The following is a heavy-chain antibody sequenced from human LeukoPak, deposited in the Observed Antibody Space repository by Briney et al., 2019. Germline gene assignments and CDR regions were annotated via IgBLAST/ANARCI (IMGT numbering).Heavy chain of an antibody. D-gene: IGHD2-2*01. Sequence: ASVKVSCKTSGYVFTTYAIHWGRQAPGRGLEWMGLINAGDGDTRYSQRFQGRVTITRHTSANTAYMELSSLRFEDTAVYYCARGIVVKPSANWFDPWGQGNPVTVSP. CDR2: INAGDGDT. CDR1: GYVFTTYA. V-gene: IGHV1-3*01. CDR3: ARGIVVKPSANWFDP. J-gene: IGHJ5*02.